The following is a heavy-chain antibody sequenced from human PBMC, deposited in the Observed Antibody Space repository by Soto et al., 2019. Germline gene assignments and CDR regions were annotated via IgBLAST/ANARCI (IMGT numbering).Heavy chain of an antibody. J-gene: IGHJ4*02. Sequence: GGSLRLSCAASGFTFSSYAMSWVRQAPGKGLEWVSAISGSGGSTYYADSVKGRFTISRDNSKNTLYLQMNSMRAEDTAVYYCAKGTKYYYDSSVALAQWGQGTLVTVSS. CDR3: AKGTKYYYDSSVALAQ. D-gene: IGHD3-22*01. CDR1: GFTFSSYA. CDR2: ISGSGGST. V-gene: IGHV3-23*01.